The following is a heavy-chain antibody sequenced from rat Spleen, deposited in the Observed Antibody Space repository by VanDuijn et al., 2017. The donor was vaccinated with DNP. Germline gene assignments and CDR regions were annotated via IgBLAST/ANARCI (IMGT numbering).Heavy chain of an antibody. V-gene: IGHV5-29*01. CDR1: GFTFSDSY. J-gene: IGHJ2*01. D-gene: IGHD5-1*01. Sequence: EVQLVESDGGLVQPGRSLKVSCAASGFTFSDSYMAWVRQAPTKGLEWVATISYDSSSTYYRGSVKGRFTISRDNAKSTLYLQMGSLRSEDTATYYCTKIGAVTGTFDYWGQGVMVTVSS. CDR3: TKIGAVTGTFDY. CDR2: ISYDSSST.